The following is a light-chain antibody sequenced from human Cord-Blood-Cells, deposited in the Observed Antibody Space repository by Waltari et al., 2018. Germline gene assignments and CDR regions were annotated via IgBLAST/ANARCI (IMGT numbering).Light chain of an antibody. J-gene: IGKJ1*01. Sequence: DIVMTQSPDSLAVSLGERAPIHCKSSQSVLYSSNNKNYLCWYQQKPGQPPKLLISWASTRESGVPDRFSGSGSGTDFTLTISSLQAEDVAVYYCQQYYSTPWTFGQGTKVEIK. CDR2: WAS. V-gene: IGKV4-1*01. CDR3: QQYYSTPWT. CDR1: QSVLYSSNNKNY.